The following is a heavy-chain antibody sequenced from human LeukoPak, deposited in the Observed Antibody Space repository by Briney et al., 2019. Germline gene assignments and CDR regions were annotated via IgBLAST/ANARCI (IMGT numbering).Heavy chain of an antibody. CDR1: GFTFSTYS. Sequence: PGGSLRLSCAASGFTFSTYSMNWVRQAPGKGLEWVSSISSSSSYIYYADSVKGRFTISRDNAKNSLYLQMNSLRAEDTAAYYCASGFGERQFYYWGQGTLVTVSS. D-gene: IGHD3-10*01. V-gene: IGHV3-21*01. CDR3: ASGFGERQFYY. CDR2: ISSSSSYI. J-gene: IGHJ4*02.